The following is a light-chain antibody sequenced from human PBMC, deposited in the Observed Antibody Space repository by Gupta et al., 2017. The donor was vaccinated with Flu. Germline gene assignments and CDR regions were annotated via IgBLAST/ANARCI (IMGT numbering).Light chain of an antibody. Sequence: DIQMTPSPSSLSASVGDRVTITCRASQSISSYLNWYQQKPGKAPKLLIYAASSLQSGVPSRFSGSGSGTDFTLTISSLQPEDFATYYCQQSYSTPRRTFGQGTKVEIK. V-gene: IGKV1-39*01. CDR1: QSISSY. CDR3: QQSYSTPRRT. J-gene: IGKJ1*01. CDR2: AAS.